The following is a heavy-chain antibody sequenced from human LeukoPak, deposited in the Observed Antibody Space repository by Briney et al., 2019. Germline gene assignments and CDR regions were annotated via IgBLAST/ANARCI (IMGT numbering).Heavy chain of an antibody. Sequence: KPGGSLRLSCAASGFTFSDYYMSWIRQAPGKGLEWVSYISSSGSTIYYADSVKGRFTISRDNAKNSLYLQMNSLRAEDTAVYYCARDKFRFVGATTKAEYFDYWGQGTLVTVSS. CDR3: ARDKFRFVGATTKAEYFDY. CDR1: GFTFSDYY. V-gene: IGHV3-11*04. D-gene: IGHD1-26*01. CDR2: ISSSGSTI. J-gene: IGHJ4*02.